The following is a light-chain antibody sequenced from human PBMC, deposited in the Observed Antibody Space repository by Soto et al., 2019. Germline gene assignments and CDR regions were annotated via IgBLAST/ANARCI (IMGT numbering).Light chain of an antibody. CDR1: QSVRSN. Sequence: EIVMTQSPATLSVSPGERATLSCRASQSVRSNYLAWYQQKPGQAPRLLIYDASTRATGIPARFSGSGSGTEFTLTISSLQSEDLAVSFCQQYSDWPLTFGPGTKVDI. V-gene: IGKV3-15*01. CDR2: DAS. CDR3: QQYSDWPLT. J-gene: IGKJ3*01.